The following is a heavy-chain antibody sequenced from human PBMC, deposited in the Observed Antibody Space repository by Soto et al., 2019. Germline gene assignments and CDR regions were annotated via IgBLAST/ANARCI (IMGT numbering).Heavy chain of an antibody. Sequence: QVHLVQSGAEVKKPGASVKVSCKASRYTFTGYYIHWLRQAPGQGLEWMAWINPNSGGTKYAQKFQGRVTMTRDTSISTAYMELSRLRSDDTAVYSCARGGRGDMITFGGVIGDPFDIWGQGTMVTVSS. V-gene: IGHV1-2*02. CDR2: INPNSGGT. J-gene: IGHJ3*02. D-gene: IGHD3-16*02. CDR3: ARGGRGDMITFGGVIGDPFDI. CDR1: RYTFTGYY.